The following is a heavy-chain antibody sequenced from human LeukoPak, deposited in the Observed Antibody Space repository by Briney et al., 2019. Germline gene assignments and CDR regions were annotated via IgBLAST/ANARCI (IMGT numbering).Heavy chain of an antibody. J-gene: IGHJ6*03. V-gene: IGHV4-39*07. CDR3: ARVPYSTRLYYMDV. D-gene: IGHD6-13*01. Sequence: SETLSLTCTVSSGSITSGSHYWGWIRQPPGKGREWIGSIFYSGSTYYNLSLKSRVTMSVDTSKNQFSLKLTSVTAADTAVYYCARVPYSTRLYYMDVWGKGTTVTVSS. CDR1: SGSITSGSHY. CDR2: IFYSGST.